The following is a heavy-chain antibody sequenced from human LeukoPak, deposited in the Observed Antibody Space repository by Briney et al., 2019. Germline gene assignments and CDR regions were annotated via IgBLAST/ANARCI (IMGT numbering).Heavy chain of an antibody. CDR1: GFTFDDYG. J-gene: IGHJ5*02. CDR3: ARDRAYGSGSYSNWFDP. V-gene: IGHV3-20*04. D-gene: IGHD3-10*01. CDR2: INWNAGST. Sequence: GGSLRLSCAASGFTFDDYGMSWVRQAPGKGLEWVSGINWNAGSTGYADSVKGRFTISRDNAKNSLYLQMNSLRAEDTALYYCARDRAYGSGSYSNWFDPWGQGTLVTVSS.